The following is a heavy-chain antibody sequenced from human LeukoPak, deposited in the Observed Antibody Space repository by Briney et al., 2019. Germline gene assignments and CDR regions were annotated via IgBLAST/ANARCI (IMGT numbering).Heavy chain of an antibody. D-gene: IGHD2/OR15-2a*01. CDR3: ARGWVLWDY. J-gene: IGHJ4*02. CDR1: GFTFSNYA. Sequence: GGSLRLSCAASGFTFSNYAMHWVRQAPGKGLEYVSAITTNGGSTYYANSVKGRFTISRDNSKNTLYLQMGSLRAEDMAVYYCARGWVLWDYWGQGTLVTVSS. CDR2: ITTNGGST. V-gene: IGHV3-64*01.